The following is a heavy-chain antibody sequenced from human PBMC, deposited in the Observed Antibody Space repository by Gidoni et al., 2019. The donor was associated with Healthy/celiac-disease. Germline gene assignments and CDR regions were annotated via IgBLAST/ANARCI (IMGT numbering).Heavy chain of an antibody. Sequence: EVQLVESGGGLVQPGGSLKLSCAASGFPFRGSAMHWVRQASGKGLEWVGRIRSKANSYATAYAASVKGRFTISRDDSKNTAYLQMNSLKTEDTAVYYCTRLPLGGDDYWGQGTLVTVSS. CDR3: TRLPLGGDDY. V-gene: IGHV3-73*02. CDR2: IRSKANSYAT. D-gene: IGHD3-16*01. CDR1: GFPFRGSA. J-gene: IGHJ4*02.